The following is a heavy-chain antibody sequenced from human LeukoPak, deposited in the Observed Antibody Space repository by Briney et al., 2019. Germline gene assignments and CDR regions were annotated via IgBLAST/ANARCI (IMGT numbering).Heavy chain of an antibody. Sequence: SVKVSCKASGYTFTSYGISWVRQAPGQGLEWMGGIIPIFGTANYAQKFQGRVTITADKSTSTAHMELSSLRSEDTAVYYCARDLGGYYYYYMDVWGKGTTVTVSS. V-gene: IGHV1-69*06. CDR1: GYTFTSYG. D-gene: IGHD3-16*01. CDR3: ARDLGGYYYYYMDV. CDR2: IIPIFGTA. J-gene: IGHJ6*03.